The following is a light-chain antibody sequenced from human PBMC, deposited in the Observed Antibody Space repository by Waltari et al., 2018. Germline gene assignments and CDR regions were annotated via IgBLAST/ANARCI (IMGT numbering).Light chain of an antibody. CDR1: RSDVGSYNL. Sequence: HSALTQPASVSGSPGQSITISCTGARSDVGSYNLVSWYQQHPGKAPKLMIYEGSKRPPWVSNRFSGSKSGNTGSLAISGLQTEDEADYYCCSFAGSNTYVLGTGTKVSVL. CDR3: CSFAGSNTYV. V-gene: IGLV2-23*01. CDR2: EGS. J-gene: IGLJ1*01.